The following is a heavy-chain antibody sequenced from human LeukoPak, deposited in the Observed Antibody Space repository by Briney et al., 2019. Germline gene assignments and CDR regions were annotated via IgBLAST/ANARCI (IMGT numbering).Heavy chain of an antibody. J-gene: IGHJ3*02. Sequence: ASVKVSCKASGYTFTGYYMHWVRQAPGQGLEWMGWINPNSGGTNYAQKFQGRVTMTRDTSISTAYMELSRLRSDDTAVYYCARGGSITMIVVVTSNAFDIWGQGTMVTVSS. V-gene: IGHV1-2*02. CDR1: GYTFTGYY. CDR3: ARGGSITMIVVVTSNAFDI. CDR2: INPNSGGT. D-gene: IGHD3-22*01.